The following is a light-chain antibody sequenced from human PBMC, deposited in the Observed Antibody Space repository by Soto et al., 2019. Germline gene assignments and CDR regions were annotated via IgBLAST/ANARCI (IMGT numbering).Light chain of an antibody. V-gene: IGLV1-40*01. Sequence: QSVLTQPPSVSGAPGQRVTISCTGGTSNIGSDYGVHWYQQLPGRAPRLLIYINDKRPSGVPDRFSGSKSGTSASLAITGLQAEDEADYYCQSYDSRLSGVIFGGGTKSPS. CDR1: TSNIGSDYG. CDR2: IND. J-gene: IGLJ2*01. CDR3: QSYDSRLSGVI.